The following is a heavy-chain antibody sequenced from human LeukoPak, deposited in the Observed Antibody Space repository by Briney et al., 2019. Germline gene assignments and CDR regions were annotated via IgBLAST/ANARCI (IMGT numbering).Heavy chain of an antibody. J-gene: IGHJ4*02. CDR2: TYYRSKWYN. Sequence: SQTLSLTCAISGDSVFSNSSWNWIRQSPSRGLEWLGRTYYRSKWYNDYVISVKSRININPDTSKNQFSLQLNSVTPEDTAVYYCARDQLTTVFDYWGQGTLVTVSS. CDR3: ARDQLTTVFDY. V-gene: IGHV6-1*01. CDR1: GDSVFSNSS. D-gene: IGHD1-14*01.